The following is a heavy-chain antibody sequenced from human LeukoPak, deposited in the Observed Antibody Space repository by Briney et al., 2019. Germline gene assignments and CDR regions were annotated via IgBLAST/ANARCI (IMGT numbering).Heavy chain of an antibody. D-gene: IGHD4-17*01. CDR2: ISSSSSYI. J-gene: IGHJ4*02. CDR1: GFTFSSYS. V-gene: IGHV3-21*06. Sequence: GGSLRLTCAASGFTFSSYSMNWVRQAPGKGLEWVSSISSSSSYIYYADSVKGRFTISRDNAKNSLYLQMNSLRAEDTAVYYCGRDLPTVTSIDYWGQGTLVTVSS. CDR3: GRDLPTVTSIDY.